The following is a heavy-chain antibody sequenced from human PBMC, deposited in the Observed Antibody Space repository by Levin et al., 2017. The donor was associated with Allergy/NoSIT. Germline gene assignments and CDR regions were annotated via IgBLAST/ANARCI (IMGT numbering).Heavy chain of an antibody. CDR3: AKGRFERGYAHIDD. J-gene: IGHJ4*02. D-gene: IGHD2-2*01. Sequence: GGSLRLSCAASGFNLKSFEMNWVRQAPGKGPEWVSYISGGSDLIRYRESVKGRFTVSRDNAKNSVYLQMNDLTVEDTALYYCAKGRFERGYAHIDDWGPGNLVTVSS. CDR1: GFNLKSFE. V-gene: IGHV3-48*03. CDR2: ISGGSDLI.